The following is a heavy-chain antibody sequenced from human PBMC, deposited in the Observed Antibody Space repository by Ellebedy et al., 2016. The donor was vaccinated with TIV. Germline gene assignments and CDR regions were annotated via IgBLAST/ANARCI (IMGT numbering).Heavy chain of an antibody. D-gene: IGHD3-16*01. J-gene: IGHJ4*02. CDR3: ARAAPGWGLAGPFDY. Sequence: GESLKISCKGSGYSFTSYWISWVRQMPGKGLEWMGRIDPSDSYTNYSPSFQGHVTILADKSISTAYLQWSSLKASDTAMYYCARAAPGWGLAGPFDYWGQGTLVTVSS. CDR1: GYSFTSYW. V-gene: IGHV5-10-1*01. CDR2: IDPSDSYT.